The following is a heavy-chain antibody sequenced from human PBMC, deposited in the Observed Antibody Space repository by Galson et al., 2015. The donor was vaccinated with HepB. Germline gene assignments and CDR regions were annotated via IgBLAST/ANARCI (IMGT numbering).Heavy chain of an antibody. CDR2: INSDGSST. CDR3: ARVQTDYPTVSNHDAFDI. CDR1: GFTFSSYR. J-gene: IGHJ3*02. Sequence: SLRLSCAASGFTFSSYRMHWVRQAPGKGLVWVSRINSDGSSTSYADSVKGRFTISRDNAKNTLYLQMNSLRAEDTAVYYCARVQTDYPTVSNHDAFDIWGQGTMVTVSS. V-gene: IGHV3-74*01. D-gene: IGHD4-17*01.